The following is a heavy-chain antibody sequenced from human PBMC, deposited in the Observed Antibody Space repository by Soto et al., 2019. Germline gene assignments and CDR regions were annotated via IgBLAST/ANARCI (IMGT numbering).Heavy chain of an antibody. CDR1: GGSFSGYY. Sequence: QVQLQQWGAGLLKPSETLSLTCAVYGGSFSGYYWSWIRQPPGKGLEWIGEINHSGSTNYNPSLKSRVTISVDTSKNQFSLKLSSVTAADTAVYYCARGTIFGVVIMSLPSELWDVWGQGTTVTVSS. CDR2: INHSGST. D-gene: IGHD3-3*01. V-gene: IGHV4-34*01. J-gene: IGHJ6*02. CDR3: ARGTIFGVVIMSLPSELWDV.